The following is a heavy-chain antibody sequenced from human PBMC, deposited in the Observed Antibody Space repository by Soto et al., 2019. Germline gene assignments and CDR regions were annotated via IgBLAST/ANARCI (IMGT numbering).Heavy chain of an antibody. Sequence: SETLSLTCTVSGGSISSGGYYWSWIRQHPGKGLEWIGYIYYSGSTYYNPSLKSRVTISVDTSKNQFSLKLSSVTAADTAVYYCARGDFLVTAEYFQHWGQGTLVTVSS. CDR2: IYYSGST. J-gene: IGHJ1*01. D-gene: IGHD2-21*02. V-gene: IGHV4-31*03. CDR3: ARGDFLVTAEYFQH. CDR1: GGSISSGGYY.